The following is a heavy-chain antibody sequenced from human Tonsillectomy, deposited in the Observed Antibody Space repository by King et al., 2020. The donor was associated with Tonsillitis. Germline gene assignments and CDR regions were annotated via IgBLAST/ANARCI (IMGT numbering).Heavy chain of an antibody. CDR3: ARGSYYYDSSGYWAWYDY. J-gene: IGHJ4*02. Sequence: VQLVQSGAEVKKPGASVKVSCKASGYTFTGYYMHWVRQAPGQGLEWMGWINPNSGGTNYAQKFQGRVTMTRDTSISTAYMELSRLRSDDTAVYYCARGSYYYDSSGYWAWYDYWGQGTLVTVSS. V-gene: IGHV1-2*02. CDR2: INPNSGGT. CDR1: GYTFTGYY. D-gene: IGHD3-22*01.